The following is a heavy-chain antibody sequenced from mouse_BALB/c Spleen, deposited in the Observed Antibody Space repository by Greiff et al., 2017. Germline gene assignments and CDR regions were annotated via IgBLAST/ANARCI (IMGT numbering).Heavy chain of an antibody. Sequence: EVHLVESGPGLVKPSQSLSLTCTVTGYSITSDYAWNWIRQFPGNKLEWMGYISYSGSTSYNPSLKSRISITRDTSKNQFFLQLNSVTTEDTATYYCARSNYYGPWFAYWGQGTLVTVSA. V-gene: IGHV3-2*02. D-gene: IGHD1-1*01. J-gene: IGHJ3*01. CDR3: ARSNYYGPWFAY. CDR2: ISYSGST. CDR1: GYSITSDYA.